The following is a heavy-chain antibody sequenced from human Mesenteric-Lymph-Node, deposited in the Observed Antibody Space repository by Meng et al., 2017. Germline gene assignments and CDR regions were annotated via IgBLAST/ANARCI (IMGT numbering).Heavy chain of an antibody. CDR2: TYYRSKWYN. CDR1: GDSVSSNSAA. CDR3: AKDYGDYVKAPKTDGWFDP. Sequence: SQTLSLTCAISGDSVSSNSAAWNWIRQSPSRGLEWLGRTYYRSKWYNDYAVSVKSRITINPDTSKNQFSLQLNSVTPEDTAVYYCAKDYGDYVKAPKTDGWFDPWAQGTMATFPS. D-gene: IGHD4-17*01. J-gene: IGHJ5*01. V-gene: IGHV6-1*01.